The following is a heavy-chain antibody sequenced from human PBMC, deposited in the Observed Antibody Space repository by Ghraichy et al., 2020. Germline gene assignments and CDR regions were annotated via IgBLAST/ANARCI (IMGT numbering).Heavy chain of an antibody. J-gene: IGHJ3*02. V-gene: IGHV1-8*03. Sequence: ASVKVSCKASGYTFTSYDINWVRQATGQGLEWMGWMNPNSGNTGYAQKFQGRVTITRNTSISTAYMELSSLRSEDTAVYYCARGRTYYDFWSGYYLGAFDIWGQGTMVTVSS. D-gene: IGHD3-3*01. CDR2: MNPNSGNT. CDR3: ARGRTYYDFWSGYYLGAFDI. CDR1: GYTFTSYD.